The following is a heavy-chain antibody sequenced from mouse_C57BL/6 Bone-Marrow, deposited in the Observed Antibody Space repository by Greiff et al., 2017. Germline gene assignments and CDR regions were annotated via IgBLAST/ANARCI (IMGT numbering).Heavy chain of an antibody. CDR1: GYTFTSYW. D-gene: IGHD1-1*01. J-gene: IGHJ2*01. CDR3: AIFSGVGFYYFDY. Sequence: QVQLQQPGAELVKPGASVKLSCKASGYTFTSYWMHWVKQRPGRGLEWIGRIDPNSGGTKYNEEFKSKATLTVDKPSSTAYMQLSSLTSEDSAVYYCAIFSGVGFYYFDYWGQGTTLTVSS. CDR2: IDPNSGGT. V-gene: IGHV1-62-3*01.